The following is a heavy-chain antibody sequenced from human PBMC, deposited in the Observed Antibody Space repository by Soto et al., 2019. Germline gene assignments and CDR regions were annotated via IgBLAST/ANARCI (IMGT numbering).Heavy chain of an antibody. J-gene: IGHJ4*02. D-gene: IGHD5-18*01. CDR3: AHRPDTALDGVHYFDY. V-gene: IGHV2-5*02. Sequence: QITLKESGPTLVKPTQTLTLTCTFSGFSLSTSGVGMGWIRQPPGKALEGLPLIYWDDDKRYSTALKSSHTIAKDTSKDQLVRTMTNRDPVETSIYCWAHRPDTALDGVHYFDYWGQGTLVTVS. CDR1: GFSLSTSGVG. CDR2: IYWDDDK.